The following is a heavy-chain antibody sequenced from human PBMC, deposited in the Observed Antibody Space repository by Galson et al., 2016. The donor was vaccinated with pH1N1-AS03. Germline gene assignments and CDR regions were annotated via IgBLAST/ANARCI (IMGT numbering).Heavy chain of an antibody. CDR3: IKGGAASADFLDI. Sequence: SLRLSCAVSGFRFDDYAMHWVRQAPGKGLEWVSSISWNSNKIDYADSVKGRFTISRDSAKNSLNLQMNSLRAEDTALYYCIKGGAASADFLDIWGQGTMVTASS. CDR1: GFRFDDYA. CDR2: ISWNSNKI. J-gene: IGHJ3*02. D-gene: IGHD3/OR15-3a*01. V-gene: IGHV3-9*01.